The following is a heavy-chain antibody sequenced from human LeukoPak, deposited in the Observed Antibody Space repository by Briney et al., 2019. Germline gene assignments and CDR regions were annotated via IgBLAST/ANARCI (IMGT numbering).Heavy chain of an antibody. J-gene: IGHJ4*02. CDR2: ISAYNGNT. V-gene: IGHV1-18*01. CDR1: GYTFTSYG. CDR3: ARDGSYYDSSGYYWAYYFDY. D-gene: IGHD3-22*01. Sequence: ASVKVSCKASGYTFTSYGISWVRQAPGQGLEWMGWISAYNGNTNYAQKLQGRVTMTTDTSTSTAYMELRSLRSDDTAAYYCARDGSYYDSSGYYWAYYFDYWGQGTLVTVSS.